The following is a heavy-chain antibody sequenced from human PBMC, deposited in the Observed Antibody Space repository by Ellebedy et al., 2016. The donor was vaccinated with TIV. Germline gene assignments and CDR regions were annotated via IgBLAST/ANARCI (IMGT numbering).Heavy chain of an antibody. CDR3: ARGKNWNYVMDV. CDR1: GFTFSSYA. Sequence: GESLKISXAASGFTFSSYAMHWVRQAPGKGLEWVAVISYDGSNKYYADSVKGRFTISRDNSKNTLYLQMNSLRAEDTAVYYCARGKNWNYVMDVWGKGTTVTVSS. J-gene: IGHJ6*04. V-gene: IGHV3-30-3*01. D-gene: IGHD1-1*01. CDR2: ISYDGSNK.